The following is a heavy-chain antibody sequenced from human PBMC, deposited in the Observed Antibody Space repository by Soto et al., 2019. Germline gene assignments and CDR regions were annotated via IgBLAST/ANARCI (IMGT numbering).Heavy chain of an antibody. CDR3: ARDTATMVRGVISRPFDY. Sequence: ASVKVSCKASGYTFTGYYMHWVREAPGQGLEGMGWINPNSGGTNYAQKFQGWVTMTRDTSISTAYMELSRLRSDDTAVYYCARDTATMVRGVISRPFDYWGQGTLVTVSS. CDR2: INPNSGGT. CDR1: GYTFTGYY. V-gene: IGHV1-2*04. D-gene: IGHD3-10*01. J-gene: IGHJ4*02.